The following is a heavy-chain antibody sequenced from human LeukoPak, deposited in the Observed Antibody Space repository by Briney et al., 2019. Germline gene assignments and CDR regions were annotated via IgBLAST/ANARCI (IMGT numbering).Heavy chain of an antibody. CDR2: INLFSGGT. CDR3: VRANVLCGGITRCLFDV. V-gene: IGHV1-2*02. D-gene: IGHD2-15*01. CDR1: EYTFTDYC. Sequence: GASVKVSCKASEYTFTDYCLHWVRQAPGQGPEWMGWINLFSGGTHYVGKVQDRVTLTKDTSINTAYMELSGLRSADTGVYYCVRANVLCGGITRCLFDVWGEGTLVTVSS. J-gene: IGHJ4*02.